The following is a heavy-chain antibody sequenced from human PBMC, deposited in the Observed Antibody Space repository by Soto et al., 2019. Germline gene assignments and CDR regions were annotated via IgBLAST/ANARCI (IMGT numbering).Heavy chain of an antibody. CDR3: ARAPSYDSSGRNYYYYGMDV. V-gene: IGHV4-30-4*01. J-gene: IGHJ6*02. Sequence: PSETLSLTCTVSGGSISSGDSYWSWIRQPPGKGLEWIGYIYYSGSTYYNPSLKSRVTISVDTSKNQFSLKLSSVTAADTAVYYCARAPSYDSSGRNYYYYGMDVWGQGTTVTV. CDR2: IYYSGST. CDR1: GGSISSGDSY. D-gene: IGHD3-22*01.